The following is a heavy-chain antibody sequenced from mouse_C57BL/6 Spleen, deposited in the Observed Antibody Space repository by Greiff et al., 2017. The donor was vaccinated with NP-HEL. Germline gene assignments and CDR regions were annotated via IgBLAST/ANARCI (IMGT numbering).Heavy chain of an antibody. Sequence: QVQLQQSGAELARPGASVKMSCKASGYTFTSYTMHWVKQRPGQGLEWIGYINPSSGYTKYNQKFKDKATLTADKSSSTAYMQLSSLTSEDSAVYYCARRNDDISYDWYFDVWGTGTTVTVSS. CDR1: GYTFTSYT. CDR3: ARRNDDISYDWYFDV. J-gene: IGHJ1*03. V-gene: IGHV1-4*01. CDR2: INPSSGYT. D-gene: IGHD1-1*01.